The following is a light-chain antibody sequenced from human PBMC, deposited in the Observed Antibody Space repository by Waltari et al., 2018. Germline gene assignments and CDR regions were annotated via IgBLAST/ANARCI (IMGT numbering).Light chain of an antibody. CDR1: QSVSRT. Sequence: EIVLTQSPGTLSLSPGERATLSCRASQSVSRTLAWYQQKPGQAPRLLIYDASRRATGIPDRFSGSGSGTDFSLTISRLEPEDFAVYYCQQHGTLPATFGQGTKVEIK. J-gene: IGKJ1*01. V-gene: IGKV3-20*01. CDR3: QQHGTLPAT. CDR2: DAS.